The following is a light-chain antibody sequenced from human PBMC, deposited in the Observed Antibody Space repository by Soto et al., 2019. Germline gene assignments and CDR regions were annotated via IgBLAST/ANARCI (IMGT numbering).Light chain of an antibody. V-gene: IGKV1-9*01. J-gene: IGKJ4*01. CDR2: AAS. CDR1: QDISSY. Sequence: IKVTQSPSSLSASIGDRVTITCRASQDISSYLAWYQQKPGKAPTLLIYAASTLQSGVPSRFSGSGFGTDFTLTISSLQAEDFASYYCQQLRSYPSTFGGGTNVDI. CDR3: QQLRSYPST.